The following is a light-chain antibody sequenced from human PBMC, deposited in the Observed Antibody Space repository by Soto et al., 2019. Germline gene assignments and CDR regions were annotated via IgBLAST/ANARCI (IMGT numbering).Light chain of an antibody. CDR1: QSISSW. CDR2: EAS. J-gene: IGKJ4*01. CDR3: QQYNSDLLT. V-gene: IGKV1-5*03. Sequence: DIQMTQSPSTLLASAGDRVTITCRASQSISSWLAWFQQKPGKPPKLVIYEASSLESGVPPRFSGSASGTEFTLTISSLQPDDFATYYCQQYNSDLLTFGGGTKVEIK.